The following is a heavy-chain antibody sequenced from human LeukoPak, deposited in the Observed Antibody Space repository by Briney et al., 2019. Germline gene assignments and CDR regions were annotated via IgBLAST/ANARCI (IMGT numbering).Heavy chain of an antibody. V-gene: IGHV3-23*01. J-gene: IGHJ4*02. CDR3: ARGQPGYSSGWYAGGDY. Sequence: GGSLRLSCAASGFTFSSYAMSWVRQAPGKGLEWVSAISGSGGSTYYADSVKGRFTISRDNSKNTLYLQMNSLRAEDTAVYYCARGQPGYSSGWYAGGDYWGQGTLVTVSS. CDR1: GFTFSSYA. D-gene: IGHD6-19*01. CDR2: ISGSGGST.